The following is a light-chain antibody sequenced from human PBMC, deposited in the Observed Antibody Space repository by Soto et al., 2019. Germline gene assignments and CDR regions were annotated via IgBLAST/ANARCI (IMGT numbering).Light chain of an antibody. CDR1: QSIRSN. J-gene: IGKJ3*01. CDR3: QQYNNWPFT. Sequence: IVMTQSPATLSVSPGGRATLSCRASQSIRSNLAWDQQKPGQAPRLLIYGASTRATGIPARFSGSGSGTEFTLTISSLQSEDFAVYYCQQYNNWPFTFGPGTKVDIK. CDR2: GAS. V-gene: IGKV3-15*01.